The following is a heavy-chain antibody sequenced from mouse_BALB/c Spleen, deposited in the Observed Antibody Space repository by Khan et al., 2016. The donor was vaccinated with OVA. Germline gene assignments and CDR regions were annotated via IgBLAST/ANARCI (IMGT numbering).Heavy chain of an antibody. CDR2: IWGGGGT. CDR3: AIAYYMDDGYYAMDY. V-gene: IGHV2-6-4*01. J-gene: IGHJ4*01. CDR1: GFSLSRYN. Sequence: QVQLKESGPGLVAPSQSLSITCTVSGFSLSRYNIHWVRQPPGKGLEWLGMIWGGGGTDYNSTLKSRLSISKENSKSQVFLKMNSLQTYDTAMYYCAIAYYMDDGYYAMDYWGQGTSVTVSS. D-gene: IGHD2-14*01.